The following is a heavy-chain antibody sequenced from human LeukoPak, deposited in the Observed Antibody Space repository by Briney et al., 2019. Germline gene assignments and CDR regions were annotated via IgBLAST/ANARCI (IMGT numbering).Heavy chain of an antibody. CDR1: GFAFSSYG. V-gene: IGHV3-30*18. D-gene: IGHD3-10*01. Sequence: PPGRSLRLSCAASGFAFSSYGMHWVRQAPGKGLEWVTVISYDGSKKYYGDSVKGRFTISRDNSKNTLYLQMNSLRAEDTAVYYCAKGSSYYLYFDYWGQGTLVTVSS. CDR2: ISYDGSKK. CDR3: AKGSSYYLYFDY. J-gene: IGHJ4*02.